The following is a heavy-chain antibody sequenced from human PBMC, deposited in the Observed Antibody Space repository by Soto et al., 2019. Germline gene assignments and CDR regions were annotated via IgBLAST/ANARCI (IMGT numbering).Heavy chain of an antibody. D-gene: IGHD6-13*01. J-gene: IGHJ4*02. CDR2: IIPIFGTA. V-gene: IGHV1-69*13. Sequence: GASVKVSCKASGYPFSDNHIHWLRQAPGQGLEWMGGIIPIFGTANYAQKFQGRVTITADESTSTAYMELSSLRSEDTAVYYCARGSAAGTYFDYWGQGTLVTVSS. CDR3: ARGSAAGTYFDY. CDR1: GYPFSDNH.